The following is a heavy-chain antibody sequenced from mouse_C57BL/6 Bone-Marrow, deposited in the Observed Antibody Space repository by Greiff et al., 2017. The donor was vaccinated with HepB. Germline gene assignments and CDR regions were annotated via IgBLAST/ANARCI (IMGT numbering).Heavy chain of an antibody. J-gene: IGHJ1*03. V-gene: IGHV1-61*01. Sequence: VQLQQSGAELVRPGSSVKLSCKASGYTFTSYWMDWVKQRPGQGLEWIGNIYPSDSETHYNQKFKDKATLTVDKSSSTAYMQLSSLTSEDSAVYYCTSTVVATDWYFDVWGTGTTVTVSS. CDR2: IYPSDSET. CDR1: GYTFTSYW. D-gene: IGHD1-1*01. CDR3: TSTVVATDWYFDV.